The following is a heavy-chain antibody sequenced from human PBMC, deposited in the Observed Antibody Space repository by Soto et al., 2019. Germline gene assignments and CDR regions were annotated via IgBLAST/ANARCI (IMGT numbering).Heavy chain of an antibody. D-gene: IGHD6-19*01. CDR3: ARPFDTSGWYDH. V-gene: IGHV5-51*01. CDR2: IYPGDSDT. Sequence: GESLKISCKGSGYSFTTYWIAWVRQMPGKGLECMGIIYPGDSDTRYSPSFQGQVTISADKSINTAYLQWSSLKASDSAIYYCARPFDTSGWYDHWGQGTLVTVSS. CDR1: GYSFTTYW. J-gene: IGHJ5*02.